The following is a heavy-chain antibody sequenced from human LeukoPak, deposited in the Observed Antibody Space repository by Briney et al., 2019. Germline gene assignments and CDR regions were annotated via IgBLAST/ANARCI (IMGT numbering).Heavy chain of an antibody. V-gene: IGHV3-9*01. D-gene: IGHD6-19*01. CDR1: GFTFDDYD. CDR3: AKDIGAVAGDAFDI. J-gene: IGHJ3*02. Sequence: PGRSLRLSCAASGFTFDDYDMYWVRQGPGKGLEWVSGISWNSGSIGYADSVKGRFTISRDNAKNSLYLQMNSLRAEDTGLYYCAKDIGAVAGDAFDIWGQGTMVTVSS. CDR2: ISWNSGSI.